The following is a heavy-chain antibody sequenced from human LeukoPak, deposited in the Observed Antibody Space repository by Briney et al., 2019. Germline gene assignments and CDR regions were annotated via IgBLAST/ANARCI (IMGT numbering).Heavy chain of an antibody. CDR1: GFTFSGFE. Sequence: GGSLRLSCAASGFTFSGFEMNWVRQAPGKGLEWVSCISSRGSTMYYADSVEGRFTISRDNAKNSLYLQMNSLGAEDTAVYYCARVYNHGSVTYGMDVWGHGTTVTVSS. CDR2: ISSRGSTM. J-gene: IGHJ6*02. V-gene: IGHV3-48*03. CDR3: ARVYNHGSVTYGMDV. D-gene: IGHD3-10*01.